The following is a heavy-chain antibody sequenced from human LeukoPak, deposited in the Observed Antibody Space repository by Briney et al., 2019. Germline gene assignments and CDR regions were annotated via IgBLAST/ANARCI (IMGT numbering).Heavy chain of an antibody. CDR2: IYYSGST. CDR3: ARARGEYYYDSSGEYYFDY. Sequence: PETLSLTCTVSGGSISSYYWSWIRQPPGKGLEWIGYIYYSGSTNYNPSLKSRVTISVDTSKNQFSLKLSSVTAADTAVYYCARARGEYYYDSSGEYYFDYWGQGTLVTVSS. CDR1: GGSISSYY. V-gene: IGHV4-59*01. J-gene: IGHJ4*02. D-gene: IGHD3-22*01.